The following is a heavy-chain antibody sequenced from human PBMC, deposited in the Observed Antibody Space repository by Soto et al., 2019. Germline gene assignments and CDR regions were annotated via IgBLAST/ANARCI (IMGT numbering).Heavy chain of an antibody. D-gene: IGHD3-3*01. CDR2: MNPNSGNT. V-gene: IGHV1-8*01. J-gene: IGHJ6*02. CDR1: GYTFTSYD. Sequence: ASVKVSCKASGYTFTSYDINWVRQATGQGLEWMGWMNPNSGNTGYAQKFQGRVTMTRNTSISTAYMELSSLRSEDTAVYYCARGERTYYDFWSGYYTGPYYGMGGWGQGTTVTVSS. CDR3: ARGERTYYDFWSGYYTGPYYGMGG.